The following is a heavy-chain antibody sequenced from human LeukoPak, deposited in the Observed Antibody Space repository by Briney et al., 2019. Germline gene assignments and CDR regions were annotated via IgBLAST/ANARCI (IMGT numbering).Heavy chain of an antibody. CDR3: ARAWYYDFWSGYYQVFDY. CDR1: GFTFSSYE. J-gene: IGHJ4*02. CDR2: ISSSGSTI. D-gene: IGHD3-3*01. V-gene: IGHV3-48*03. Sequence: GGSLRLSCAASGFTFSSYEMNWVRQAPGKGLEWVSYISSSGSTIYYADSVKGRFTISRDNTKDSLYLQMNSPRAEDTAVYYCARAWYYDFWSGYYQVFDYWGQGTLVTVSS.